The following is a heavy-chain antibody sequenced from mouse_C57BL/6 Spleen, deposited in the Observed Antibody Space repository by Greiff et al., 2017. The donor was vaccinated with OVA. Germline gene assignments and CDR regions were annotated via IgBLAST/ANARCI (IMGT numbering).Heavy chain of an antibody. CDR2: IYPSDSET. Sequence: QVQLQQPGAELVRPGSSVKLSCKASGYTFTSYWMDWVKQRPGQGLEWIGNIYPSDSETHYNQKFKDKATLTVDKSSSAAYMQLSSLTSEDSAVYYCARRGNYGNFWFAYWGQGTLVTVSA. D-gene: IGHD2-1*01. CDR3: ARRGNYGNFWFAY. V-gene: IGHV1-61*01. CDR1: GYTFTSYW. J-gene: IGHJ3*01.